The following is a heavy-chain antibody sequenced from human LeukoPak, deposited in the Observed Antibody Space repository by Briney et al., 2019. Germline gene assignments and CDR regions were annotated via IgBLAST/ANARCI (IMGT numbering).Heavy chain of an antibody. Sequence: GGSLRLSCAASGFTFSSYWMRWVRQAPGKGLEWVANIKQDGSEKYYVDSVKGRFTISRDNAKNSLYLQMNSLRAEDTAVYYCAKDWRCSSTSCVYYYYIDVWGKGTTVTVSS. CDR1: GFTFSSYW. D-gene: IGHD2-2*01. V-gene: IGHV3-7*01. CDR2: IKQDGSEK. J-gene: IGHJ6*03. CDR3: AKDWRCSSTSCVYYYYIDV.